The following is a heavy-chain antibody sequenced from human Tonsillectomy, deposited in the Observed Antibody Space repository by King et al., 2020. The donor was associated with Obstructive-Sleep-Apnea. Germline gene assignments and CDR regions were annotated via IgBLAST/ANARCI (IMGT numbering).Heavy chain of an antibody. CDR2: INPSGGST. D-gene: IGHD5-18*01. Sequence: QVQLVESGAEMKKPGASVKVSCKASGYTLTSYYLHWVRQAPGQGLEWMGIINPSGGSTSYAQKFQGRVTMTRDTSTSTVYIQLSSLRSEDTAVYYCATSYIGYSYAGDFDHWGQGTLVTVSS. V-gene: IGHV1-46*01. CDR1: GYTLTSYY. CDR3: ATSYIGYSYAGDFDH. J-gene: IGHJ4*02.